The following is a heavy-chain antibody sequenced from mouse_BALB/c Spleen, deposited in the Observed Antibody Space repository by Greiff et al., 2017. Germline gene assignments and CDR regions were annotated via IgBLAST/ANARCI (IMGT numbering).Heavy chain of an antibody. CDR3: ARGRDYEAMDY. J-gene: IGHJ4*01. CDR2: ISSGGST. V-gene: IGHV5-6-5*01. Sequence: EVKVVESGGGLVKPGGSLKLSCAASGFTFSSYAMSWVRQTPEKRLEWVASISSGGSTYYPDSVKGRFTISRDNARNILYLQMSSLRSEDTAMYYCARGRDYEAMDYWGQGTSVTVSS. CDR1: GFTFSSYA.